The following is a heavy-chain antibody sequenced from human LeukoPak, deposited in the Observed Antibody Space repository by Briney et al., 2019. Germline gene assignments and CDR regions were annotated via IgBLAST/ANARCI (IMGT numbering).Heavy chain of an antibody. J-gene: IGHJ4*02. V-gene: IGHV3-53*01. CDR2: IFSGGNT. D-gene: IGHD3-9*01. CDR3: ARELTWHYYEY. Sequence: GGSLRLSCATSGFTVGSNYMSWVRQAPGGGLEWVSTIFSGGNTYYADSVKGRFTISIDTSRNTLYLQMSSLWVEDTAVYFCARELTWHYYEYWGQGTLVTVSS. CDR1: GFTVGSNY.